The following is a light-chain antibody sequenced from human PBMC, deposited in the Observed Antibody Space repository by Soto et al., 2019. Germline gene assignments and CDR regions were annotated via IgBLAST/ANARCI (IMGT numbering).Light chain of an antibody. CDR2: GAS. J-gene: IGKJ5*01. CDR3: QQRRNWPRIT. Sequence: IVLTPSPGDVSFSPGETASLSCMPSQSVSSRLAWYQQKPGQAPRLLISGASSRATGIPDRFSGSGSGTDFTLTISSLEPEDFAVYYCQQRRNWPRITFGQGTRLEIK. V-gene: IGKV3-11*01. CDR1: QSVSSR.